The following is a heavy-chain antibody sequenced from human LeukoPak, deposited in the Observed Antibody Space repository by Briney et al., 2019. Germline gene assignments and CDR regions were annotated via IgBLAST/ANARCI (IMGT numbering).Heavy chain of an antibody. V-gene: IGHV4-59*08. D-gene: IGHD5-18*01. Sequence: SETLSLTCTVSGGSIRSDYWSWIRQPPGKGLEWIGYIYSDGSTNYNPSLRSRVTMSVDTSKNQFSLKLSSVTAAATALYYCARHPPGYTSGALAYCGQGTLVTVSS. CDR2: IYSDGST. CDR1: GGSIRSDY. J-gene: IGHJ4*01. CDR3: ARHPPGYTSGALAY.